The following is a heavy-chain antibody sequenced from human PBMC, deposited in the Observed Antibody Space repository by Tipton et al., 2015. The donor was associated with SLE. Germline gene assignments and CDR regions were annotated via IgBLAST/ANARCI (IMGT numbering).Heavy chain of an antibody. V-gene: IGHV4-59*08. J-gene: IGHJ4*02. Sequence: TLSLTCTVSGGSISSYYWSWIRQPPGKGLEWIGYIYYSGSTNYNPSLKSRVTISVDTSKNQFSLKLSSVTAADTAVYYCARHSPIAADASGSKVNKNVFFDYWGQGTLVTVSS. CDR1: GGSISSYY. CDR2: IYYSGST. CDR3: ARHSPIAADASGSKVNKNVFFDY. D-gene: IGHD6-13*01.